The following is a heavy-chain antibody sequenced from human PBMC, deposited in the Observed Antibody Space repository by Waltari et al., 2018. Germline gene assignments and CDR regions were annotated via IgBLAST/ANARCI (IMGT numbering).Heavy chain of an antibody. D-gene: IGHD2-15*01. CDR2: IYRSGKT. V-gene: IGHV4-4*02. CDR1: GDSLTNNFW. CDR3: ARDRGKGLYLDS. Sequence: QVQLRESGPGLVNPSGTLSLTCFVSGDSLTNNFWWSWVRQRPGKSLEWLGQIYRSGKTNYNPSLSGRIIVSSATSNNQLSLELTSVTAADTAIYYCARDRGKGLYLDSWGQGILVTVSP. J-gene: IGHJ4*02.